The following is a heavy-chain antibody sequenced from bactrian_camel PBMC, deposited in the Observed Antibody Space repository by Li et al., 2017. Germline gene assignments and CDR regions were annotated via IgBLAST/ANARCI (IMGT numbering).Heavy chain of an antibody. D-gene: IGHD4*01. CDR3: AAERFSERGPAKCDFDS. CDR1: RYSPC. CDR2: IYTGTGHQ. Sequence: QVQLVESGGGSVQAGGSLRLSCAASRYSPCMCWFRQAPGKEREEVAHIYTGTGHQYIADSVKGRFTLDQDLGKNTVYLQMTSLIPEDTAMYYCAAERFSERGPAKCDFDSLGQGTQVTVS. J-gene: IGHJ6*01. V-gene: IGHV3S1*01.